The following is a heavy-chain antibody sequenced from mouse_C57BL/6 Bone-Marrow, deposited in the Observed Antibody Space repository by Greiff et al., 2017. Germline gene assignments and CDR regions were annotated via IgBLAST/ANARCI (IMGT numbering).Heavy chain of an antibody. CDR3: ARGGFPYYFDY. Sequence: VQLQESGAELVMPGASVKLSCKASGYTFTSYWMHWVKQRPGQGLEWIGEIDPSDSYTNYNQKFKGKYTLTVDKSSSTAYMQLSSLTSEDSAVYYCARGGFPYYFDYWGQGTTLTVSS. CDR2: IDPSDSYT. J-gene: IGHJ2*01. V-gene: IGHV1-69*01. CDR1: GYTFTSYW.